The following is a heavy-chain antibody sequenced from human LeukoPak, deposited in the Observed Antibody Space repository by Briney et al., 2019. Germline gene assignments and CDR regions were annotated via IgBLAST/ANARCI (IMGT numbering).Heavy chain of an antibody. CDR1: GFTFSSYA. CDR2: ISGSGGST. Sequence: PGGSLRLSCAASGFTFSSYAMSWVRQAPGKGLEWVSAISGSGGSTYYADSVKGRFTISRDNSKNTLYLQMNSLRAEDTAVYYCAKDGYCSSTSCYGGNWFDPWGQGTLVTVSS. D-gene: IGHD2-2*01. J-gene: IGHJ5*02. V-gene: IGHV3-23*01. CDR3: AKDGYCSSTSCYGGNWFDP.